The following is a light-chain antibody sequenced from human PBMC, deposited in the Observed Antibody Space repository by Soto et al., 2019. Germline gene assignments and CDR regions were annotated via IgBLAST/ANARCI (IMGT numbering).Light chain of an antibody. Sequence: EIVLTRSPGTMALSPGESATLSCRASQSVSNNYLAWYQQRPGQAPRILIYAASNRATGIQDRFSGSGSGTEFTLTISRLEPEDFAVYYCKQYGSSGTCGQGTKVDIK. CDR2: AAS. V-gene: IGKV3-20*01. CDR1: QSVSNNY. CDR3: KQYGSSGT. J-gene: IGKJ1*01.